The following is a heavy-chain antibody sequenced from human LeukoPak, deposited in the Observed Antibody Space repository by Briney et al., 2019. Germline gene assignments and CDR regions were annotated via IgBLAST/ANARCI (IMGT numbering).Heavy chain of an antibody. D-gene: IGHD4-23*01. CDR1: GGTFISYA. J-gene: IGHJ4*02. V-gene: IGHV1-69*13. Sequence: SVKVSCKASGGTFISYAISWVRQAPGQGLEWMGGIIPIFGTANYAQKFQGRVTITADESTSTAYMGLSSLRSEDTAVYYCARGDGGNTFDYWGQGTLVTIYS. CDR3: ARGDGGNTFDY. CDR2: IIPIFGTA.